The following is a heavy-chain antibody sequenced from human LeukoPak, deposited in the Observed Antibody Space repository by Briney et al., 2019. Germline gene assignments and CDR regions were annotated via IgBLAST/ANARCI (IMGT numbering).Heavy chain of an antibody. CDR3: ARERTVGGTSVFEE. J-gene: IGHJ4*02. Sequence: PGGSLRLSCAASGFTFSDYYMSWIRQAPGKGLEWVSYISSSGSTIYYADSVKGRFTISRDNAKNSLYLQMNSLRAEDTAVYYCARERTVGGTSVFEEWGQGTLVTVSS. V-gene: IGHV3-11*04. CDR1: GFTFSDYY. D-gene: IGHD1-26*01. CDR2: ISSSGSTI.